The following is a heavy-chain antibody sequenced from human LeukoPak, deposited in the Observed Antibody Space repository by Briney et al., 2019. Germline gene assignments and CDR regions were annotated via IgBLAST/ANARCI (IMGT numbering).Heavy chain of an antibody. CDR3: ARDIVVVAATRGSNDYYYYGMDV. CDR1: GFTFSSYW. Sequence: GGSLRLSCAASGFTFSSYWMYWVRHAPGKGLVWVSRINSDGSTTRYADSVKGRFTISRDNAKNTLYLQMNSLRAEDMAVYFCARDIVVVAATRGSNDYYYYGMDVWGQGTTVTVSS. V-gene: IGHV3-74*01. J-gene: IGHJ6*02. CDR2: INSDGSTT. D-gene: IGHD2-15*01.